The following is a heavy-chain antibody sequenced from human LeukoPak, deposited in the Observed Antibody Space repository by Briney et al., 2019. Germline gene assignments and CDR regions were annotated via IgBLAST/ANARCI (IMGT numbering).Heavy chain of an antibody. CDR1: GFTFSSYE. V-gene: IGHV3-48*03. J-gene: IGHJ4*02. CDR3: ARGYADRTYCGGDCYTPGFDY. Sequence: PGGSLRLSCAASGFTFSSYEMNWVRQAPGKGLEWVSYISSSGSTIYYADSVKGRFTISRDNAKNSLCLQMNSLRAEDTAVYYCARGYADRTYCGGDCYTPGFDYWGQGTLVTVSS. D-gene: IGHD2-21*02. CDR2: ISSSGSTI.